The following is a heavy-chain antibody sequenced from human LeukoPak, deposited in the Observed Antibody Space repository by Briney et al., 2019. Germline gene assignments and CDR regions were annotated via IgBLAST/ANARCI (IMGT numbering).Heavy chain of an antibody. V-gene: IGHV1-2*02. CDR3: ARGRSDYYLDS. CDR1: GYTFTDYY. CDR2: IYPNSGGT. J-gene: IGHJ4*02. Sequence: ASVQVSCKASGYTFTDYYMHWVRQAPGQGLEWMGWIYPNSGGTNYAQNFQGRVTMTRDTSISTAYMGLSRLRSDDTAVYFCARGRSDYYLDSWGQGTPVSVSS. D-gene: IGHD3-10*01.